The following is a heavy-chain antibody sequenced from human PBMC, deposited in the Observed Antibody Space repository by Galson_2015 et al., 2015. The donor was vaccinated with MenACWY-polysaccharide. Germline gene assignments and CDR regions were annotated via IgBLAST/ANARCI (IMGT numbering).Heavy chain of an antibody. J-gene: IGHJ4*02. D-gene: IGHD6-13*01. CDR2: ISYDGGTK. CDR3: AREGDTYRSGRYGS. V-gene: IGHV3-30*03. CDR1: GVTFSSYG. Sequence: SLRLSCAASGVTFSSYGMHWVRQAPGKGLEWVAVISYDGGTKYYADSVKGRFTISRDKSRNTLYLQMDSLRPEDTAVYFCAREGDTYRSGRYGSWGQGTLVTVSS.